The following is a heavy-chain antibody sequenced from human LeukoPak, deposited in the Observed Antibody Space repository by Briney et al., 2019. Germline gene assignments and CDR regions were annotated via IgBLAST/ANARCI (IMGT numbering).Heavy chain of an antibody. Sequence: PSETLSLTCAVYGGSFSGYYWSWLRQPPGKGLEWIGEINHSGSTNYNPSLKSRVTISVDTSKNQFSLKLSSVTAADTAVYYCARGAMVRGVRPPSNWFDPWGQGTLVTVSS. CDR1: GGSFSGYY. CDR2: INHSGST. CDR3: ARGAMVRGVRPPSNWFDP. J-gene: IGHJ5*02. V-gene: IGHV4-34*01. D-gene: IGHD3-10*01.